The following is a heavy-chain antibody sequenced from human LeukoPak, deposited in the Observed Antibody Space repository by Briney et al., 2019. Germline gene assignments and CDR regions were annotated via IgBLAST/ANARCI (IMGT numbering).Heavy chain of an antibody. Sequence: GGSLRLSCAASGFTVSSNYMSWVRQAPGKGLEWGSVIYSGGSTYYIDSVKGRFTISRDNSKNTLYLQMNSLTAEDTAVYYCARAGCSGDSCYYYYGMDVWGQGTTVTVSS. CDR3: ARAGCSGDSCYYYYGMDV. V-gene: IGHV3-66*01. J-gene: IGHJ6*02. CDR1: GFTVSSNY. D-gene: IGHD2-15*01. CDR2: IYSGGST.